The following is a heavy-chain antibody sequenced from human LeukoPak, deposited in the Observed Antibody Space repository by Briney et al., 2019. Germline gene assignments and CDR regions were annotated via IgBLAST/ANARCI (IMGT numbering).Heavy chain of an antibody. J-gene: IGHJ4*02. CDR1: GGSISSYY. D-gene: IGHD5-18*01. V-gene: IGHV4-59*08. Sequence: PETLSLTCTVSGGSISSYYWNWIRQPPGKGLEWIGYIYYSGNTNCNPSLKSRVTISVDTSKNQFSLKLSSVTAADTAVYYCARDTAMGSFDYWGQGTLVTVAS. CDR3: ARDTAMGSFDY. CDR2: IYYSGNT.